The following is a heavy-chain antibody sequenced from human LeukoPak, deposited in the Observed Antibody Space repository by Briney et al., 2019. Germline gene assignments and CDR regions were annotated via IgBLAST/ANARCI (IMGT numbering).Heavy chain of an antibody. CDR1: GYTFTSYG. D-gene: IGHD5-18*01. J-gene: IGHJ4*02. Sequence: GASVNVSCKASGYTFTSYGVTWVRQAPGQGLEWMGWINPNSGGTNYAQKFQGRVTMTRDTSISTAYMELSRLRSDDTAVYYCARGTGEGYSYGRYYFDYWGQGTLVTVSS. CDR2: INPNSGGT. CDR3: ARGTGEGYSYGRYYFDY. V-gene: IGHV1-2*02.